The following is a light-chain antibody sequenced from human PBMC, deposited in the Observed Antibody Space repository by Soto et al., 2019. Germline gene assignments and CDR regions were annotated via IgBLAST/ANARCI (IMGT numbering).Light chain of an antibody. V-gene: IGLV2-14*03. CDR1: SSDIGSYNY. CDR3: STYTSRTTLV. CDR2: DVS. J-gene: IGLJ2*01. Sequence: QSALTQPASVSGSPGQSITSSCTGTSSDIGSYNYVSWYQHHPGKAPKLMIHDVSDRPSGVSNRFSGSKSGNTASLTISGIQAEDEAAYYCSTYTSRTTLVFGGGTKLTVL.